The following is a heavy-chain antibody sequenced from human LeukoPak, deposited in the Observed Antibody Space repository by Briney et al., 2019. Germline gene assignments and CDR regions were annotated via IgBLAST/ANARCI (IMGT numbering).Heavy chain of an antibody. J-gene: IGHJ4*02. V-gene: IGHV3-21*01. Sequence: KTGGSLRLSCAASGFTFSSYSTNWVRQAPGKGLEWVSSISSSSSYIYYADSVKGRFTISRDNAKNSLYLQMNSLRAEDTAVYYCARVGVVAATDWGQGTLVTVSS. CDR2: ISSSSSYI. CDR1: GFTFSSYS. D-gene: IGHD2-15*01. CDR3: ARVGVVAATD.